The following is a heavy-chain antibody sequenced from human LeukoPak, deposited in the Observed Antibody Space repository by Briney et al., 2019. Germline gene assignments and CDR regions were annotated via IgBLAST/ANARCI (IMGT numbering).Heavy chain of an antibody. CDR1: GFSFTNYW. V-gene: IGHV5-51*01. J-gene: IGHJ4*02. CDR2: IYPGDSDT. CDR3: ARSWVAGYGTVLDY. Sequence: GESLKISCKGSGFSFTNYWIGWVRQMPGRGLEWMGIIYPGDSDTRYSPSFQGQVTVSADKSITTAYLQWSSLKASDTAMYYCARSWVAGYGTVLDYWGQGTLVTVSS. D-gene: IGHD6-19*01.